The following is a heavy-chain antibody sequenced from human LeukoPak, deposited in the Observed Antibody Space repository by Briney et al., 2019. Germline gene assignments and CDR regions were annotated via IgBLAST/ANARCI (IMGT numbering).Heavy chain of an antibody. D-gene: IGHD3-10*01. CDR2: IYSGGST. V-gene: IGHV3-53*01. J-gene: IGHJ4*02. CDR1: GFTVSSNY. Sequence: GGSLRLSCAASGFTVSSNYMSWVRQAPGKGLEWVSVIYSGGSTYYADSVKGRFTISRDNSKNTLYLQMNSLRAEDTAVYYCARDPYYYGSGSYFSQGEWGQGTLVTVSS. CDR3: ARDPYYYGSGSYFSQGE.